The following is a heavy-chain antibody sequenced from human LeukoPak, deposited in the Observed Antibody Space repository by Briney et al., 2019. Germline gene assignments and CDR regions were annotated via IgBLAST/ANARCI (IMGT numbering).Heavy chain of an antibody. Sequence: GGSLRLSCAITEFTFTNYWKNWVRQASGKGLEWVANMSPDENEKKYVDSVKGRFTISTDNAKKTLYLQMNSLRVEDTAIYYCLGYGNDNPWGQGALVTVSS. CDR2: MSPDENEK. CDR1: EFTFTNYW. D-gene: IGHD5-12*01. CDR3: LGYGNDNP. J-gene: IGHJ4*02. V-gene: IGHV3-7*03.